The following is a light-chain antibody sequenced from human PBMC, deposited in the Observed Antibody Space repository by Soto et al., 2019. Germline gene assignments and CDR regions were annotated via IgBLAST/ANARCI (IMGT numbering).Light chain of an antibody. J-gene: IGKJ5*01. V-gene: IGKV1-5*03. Sequence: DIQMTQSPSTLSASAGDRVTITCRASQSVTTWLAWYQQKPGKAPKLLIYKASNLESGLPSRFTGSGSGTEFTLTISSLQSDDFATYYCQQYSTYPITFGQGTRLEI. CDR3: QQYSTYPIT. CDR1: QSVTTW. CDR2: KAS.